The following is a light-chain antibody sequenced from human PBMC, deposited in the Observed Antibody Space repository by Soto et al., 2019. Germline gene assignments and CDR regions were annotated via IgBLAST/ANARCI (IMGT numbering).Light chain of an antibody. CDR1: QSVSSSY. CDR3: QQYGSSPRT. Sequence: ENVLTQSPGTLSLSPGERATLSCRASQSVSSSYLAWYQQRPGQAPRLLIYGASTRATGIPDRFSGSGSGTDFTLIINRLEPEDFAVYYCQQYGSSPRTFGQGTKVDI. V-gene: IGKV3-20*01. J-gene: IGKJ1*01. CDR2: GAS.